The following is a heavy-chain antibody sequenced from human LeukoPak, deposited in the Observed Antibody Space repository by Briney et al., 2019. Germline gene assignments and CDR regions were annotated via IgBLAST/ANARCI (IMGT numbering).Heavy chain of an antibody. D-gene: IGHD3-22*01. V-gene: IGHV1-46*01. CDR1: GYTFTSYY. J-gene: IGHJ5*02. CDR3: ARARRITMIVASFDP. Sequence: ASVKVSCKASGYTFTSYYMHWVRQAPGQGLEWMGIINPSGGSTSYTQKLQGRVTMTRDTSTSTVYMELSSLRSEDTAVYYCARARRITMIVASFDPWGQGTLVTVSS. CDR2: INPSGGST.